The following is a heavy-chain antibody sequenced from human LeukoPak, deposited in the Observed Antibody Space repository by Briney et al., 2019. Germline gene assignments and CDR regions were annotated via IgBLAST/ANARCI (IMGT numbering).Heavy chain of an antibody. V-gene: IGHV3-53*01. J-gene: IGHJ4*02. D-gene: IGHD2-21*02. CDR1: GFTVSSNY. Sequence: GGSLRLSCAASGFTVSSNYMSWVRQAPGKGLEWVSVIYSGGSTYYADSVKGRFTISRDNSKNTLYLQMNSLRAEDTAVYYCARGLFAYCGGDCYSGAFDYWGQGTLVTVSS. CDR3: ARGLFAYCGGDCYSGAFDY. CDR2: IYSGGST.